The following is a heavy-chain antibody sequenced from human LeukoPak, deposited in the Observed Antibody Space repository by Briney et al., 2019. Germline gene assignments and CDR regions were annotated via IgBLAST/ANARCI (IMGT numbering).Heavy chain of an antibody. CDR1: GFTFSSYA. D-gene: IGHD2-15*01. J-gene: IGHJ4*02. V-gene: IGHV3-23*01. Sequence: GGSLRLSCAASGFTFSSYAMSWVRQAPGKGLEWVSAISGSGGSTYYADFVKGRFTISRDNSKNTLYLQMNSLRAEDTAVYYCAKDQYCSGGSCSEGFDYWGQGTLVTVSS. CDR3: AKDQYCSGGSCSEGFDY. CDR2: ISGSGGST.